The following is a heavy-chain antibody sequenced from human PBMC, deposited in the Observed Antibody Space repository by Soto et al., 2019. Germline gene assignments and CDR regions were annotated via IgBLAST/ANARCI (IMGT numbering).Heavy chain of an antibody. Sequence: QVQLVQSEGELRQPGASVTVSCRASGYTFTSYGIIWVRQAPGQGLEWMGYISPNSGATTYAQNLQGRLTLTTDTSTSTAYRELRSLSSDDTAIYYCVIEMWTRSGPQNFFDYWGLGALVTVSS. CDR1: GYTFTSYG. V-gene: IGHV1-18*01. CDR2: ISPNSGAT. J-gene: IGHJ4*02. CDR3: VIEMWTRSGPQNFFDY. D-gene: IGHD6-25*01.